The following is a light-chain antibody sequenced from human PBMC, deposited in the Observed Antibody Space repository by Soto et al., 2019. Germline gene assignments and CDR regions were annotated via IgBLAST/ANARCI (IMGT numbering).Light chain of an antibody. J-gene: IGLJ2*01. CDR2: NND. CDR3: AAWDDSLTAVV. Sequence: QSVLSQPPSASGTPGQRVTISCSGSTSNIGSYTVNWYQQVPGTAPNLLIYNNDQRPSGVPDRFSGSKSGTSATLAISGLQSEDEDDYYCAAWDDSLTAVVFGGGTKLTVL. CDR1: TSNIGSYT. V-gene: IGLV1-44*01.